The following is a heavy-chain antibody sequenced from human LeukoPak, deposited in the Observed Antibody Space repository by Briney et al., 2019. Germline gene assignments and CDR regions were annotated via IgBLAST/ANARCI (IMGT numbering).Heavy chain of an antibody. CDR3: ARVHYYDSSGYYSGMDV. J-gene: IGHJ6*02. D-gene: IGHD3-22*01. CDR1: GFTFSSYA. V-gene: IGHV3-48*02. CDR2: ISSSSSTI. Sequence: GGSLRLSCAASGFTFSSYAMSWVRQAPGKGLEWVSAISSSSSTIYYADSVKGRFTISRDNAKNSLYLQMNSLRDEDTAVYYCARVHYYDSSGYYSGMDVWGQGTTVTVSS.